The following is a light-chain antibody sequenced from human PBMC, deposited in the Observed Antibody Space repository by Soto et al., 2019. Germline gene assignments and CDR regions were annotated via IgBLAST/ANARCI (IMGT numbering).Light chain of an antibody. CDR2: EVD. CDR1: SSDVGAYNY. Sequence: QSALTQPASVSGSPGQSISISCTGSSSDVGAYNYVAWYQQKPGKAPKLLIYEVDHRPSGISLRFSGSKSGNTASLTISGLQTEDEADYYCSSYTVINTAVFGGGTKLTVL. J-gene: IGLJ3*02. CDR3: SSYTVINTAV. V-gene: IGLV2-14*01.